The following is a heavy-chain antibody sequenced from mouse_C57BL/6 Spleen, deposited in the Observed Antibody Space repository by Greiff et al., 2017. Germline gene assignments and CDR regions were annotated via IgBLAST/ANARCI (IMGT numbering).Heavy chain of an antibody. CDR1: GYAFSSSW. CDR3: AIYYYGSNVFAY. CDR2: IYPGDGDT. J-gene: IGHJ3*01. Sequence: QVQLQQSGPELVKPGASVKISCKASGYAFSSSWMNWVKQRPGKGLEWIGRIYPGDGDTNYNGKFKGKATLTADKSSSTAYMQLSSLTSEDSVVYFCAIYYYGSNVFAYWGQGTLVTVSA. D-gene: IGHD1-1*01. V-gene: IGHV1-82*01.